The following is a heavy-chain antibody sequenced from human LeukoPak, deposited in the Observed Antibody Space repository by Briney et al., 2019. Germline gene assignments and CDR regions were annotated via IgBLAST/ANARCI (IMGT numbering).Heavy chain of an antibody. CDR2: INSDGNST. CDR1: GFTFSSYW. J-gene: IGHJ5*02. CDR3: ARSGWSLANWFDP. Sequence: PGGPLRLSCAASGFTFSSYWMHWVRQAPGKGLVWVSRINSDGNSTSYADSVKGRFTISRDNAKNTLYLQMNSLRAEDTAVYYCARSGWSLANWFDPWGQGTLVTVSS. D-gene: IGHD6-19*01. V-gene: IGHV3-74*01.